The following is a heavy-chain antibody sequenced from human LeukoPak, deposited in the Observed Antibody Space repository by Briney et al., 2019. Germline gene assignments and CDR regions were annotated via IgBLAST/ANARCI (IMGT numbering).Heavy chain of an antibody. Sequence: PGGSLRLSCVASGFTFSSSGMNWVRQAPGKGLEWVSYISSSSSTIYYADSVKGRFTISRDNANNSLYLQMNSLRVEDTAVYYCARVRLGESSIADYWGQGTLVTVSS. CDR2: ISSSSSTI. D-gene: IGHD3-16*01. CDR1: GFTFSSSG. V-gene: IGHV3-48*01. CDR3: ARVRLGESSIADY. J-gene: IGHJ4*02.